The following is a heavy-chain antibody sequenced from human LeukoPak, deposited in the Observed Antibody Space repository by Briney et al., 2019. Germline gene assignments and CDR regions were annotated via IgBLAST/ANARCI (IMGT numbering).Heavy chain of an antibody. CDR1: GFTFSSYA. CDR2: ISGSGGST. CDR3: AKLLRLGELSPIYFDY. V-gene: IGHV3-23*01. Sequence: GGSLRLSCAASGFTFSSYAMSWVRQAPGKGLEWVSAISGSGGSTYYADSVKGRFTISRDNSKNTLYLQMNSLRAEDTAVYYCAKLLRLGELSPIYFDYWGQGTLVTVSS. D-gene: IGHD3-16*02. J-gene: IGHJ4*02.